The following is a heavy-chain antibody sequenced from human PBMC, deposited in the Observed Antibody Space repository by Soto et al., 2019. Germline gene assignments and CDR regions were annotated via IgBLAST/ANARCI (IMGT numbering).Heavy chain of an antibody. CDR3: AKGLREFPIAAAGTYPDYYYGMDV. D-gene: IGHD6-13*01. CDR1: GFTFDDYA. J-gene: IGHJ6*02. CDR2: ISWNSGSI. Sequence: PGGSLRLSCAASGFTFDDYAMHWVRQAPGKGLEWVSGISWNSGSIGYADSVKGRFTISRDNAKNSLYLQMNSLRAEDTALYYCAKGLREFPIAAAGTYPDYYYGMDVWGQGTTVTVSS. V-gene: IGHV3-9*01.